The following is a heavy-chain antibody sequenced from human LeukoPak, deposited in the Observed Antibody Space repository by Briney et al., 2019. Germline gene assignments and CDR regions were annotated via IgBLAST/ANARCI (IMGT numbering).Heavy chain of an antibody. V-gene: IGHV1-2*02. D-gene: IGHD1-26*01. CDR3: ARGMEPLNLYYMDV. Sequence: GASVKVSCKASGYPFAGYYMHWVRQAPEQRLEWMAWINPNSGGTNYAQKFQGRVTVTRDPSISTAYMELSRLRSDDTAVYYCARGMEPLNLYYMDVWGKGTTVTVSS. CDR2: INPNSGGT. J-gene: IGHJ6*03. CDR1: GYPFAGYY.